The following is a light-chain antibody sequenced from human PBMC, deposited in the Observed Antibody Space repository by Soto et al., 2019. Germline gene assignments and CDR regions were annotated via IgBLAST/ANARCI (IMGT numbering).Light chain of an antibody. CDR2: AAS. V-gene: IGKV1-39*01. CDR3: QQSYSTSVT. Sequence: DIQMTQSPSSLSASVGDRVTITCRASQSISSYLNWYQQKPGKAPKLLIYAASSLKSGVPSRFSGSGSGTDFTLPISSLQPEDFATYYCQQSYSTSVTFGQGTKVEIK. CDR1: QSISSY. J-gene: IGKJ1*01.